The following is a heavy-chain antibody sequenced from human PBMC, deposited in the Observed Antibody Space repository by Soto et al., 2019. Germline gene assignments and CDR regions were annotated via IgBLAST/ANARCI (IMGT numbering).Heavy chain of an antibody. D-gene: IGHD5-12*01. CDR3: TGRIVATEPVFDS. V-gene: IGHV3-73*01. CDR2: IRSKANTYAT. CDR1: GFAFSDST. J-gene: IGHJ4*02. Sequence: SLRLSCAASGFAFSDSTIHWVRQASGKGLEWVGRIRSKANTYATAYTASVKGRFTVSRDDSNSTAYLQMNSLKSEDTAVYFCTGRIVATEPVFDSWGQGTLVTVS.